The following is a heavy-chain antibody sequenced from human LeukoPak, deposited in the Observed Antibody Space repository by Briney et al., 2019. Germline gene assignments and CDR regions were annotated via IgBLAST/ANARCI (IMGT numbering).Heavy chain of an antibody. V-gene: IGHV3-53*01. Sequence: RGSLRPSWAASGFTVSSNYMSWVRQAPGKGLEWVSVIYSGGSTSYADSVKGRFTISRDKSNNTVSLQMNSLRAEDTAVYYCARDLASGWSNYFDYWGQGTVHTVSS. CDR1: GFTVSSNY. CDR3: ARDLASGWSNYFDY. CDR2: IYSGGST. J-gene: IGHJ4*02. D-gene: IGHD6-19*01.